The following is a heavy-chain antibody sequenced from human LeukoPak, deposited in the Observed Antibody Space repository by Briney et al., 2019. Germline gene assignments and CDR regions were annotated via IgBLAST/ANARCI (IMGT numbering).Heavy chain of an antibody. J-gene: IGHJ4*02. CDR3: ARGITISIIDY. CDR1: GFTFSSYE. Sequence: GGSLRLSCAASGFTFSSYEMNWVRQAPGKGLEWVSYISSSGSTIYYADSVKGRFTISRDNAKNSLYLQMNSLRAEDTAVYYCARGITISIIDYWGQGTLVTVSS. V-gene: IGHV3-48*03. D-gene: IGHD3-3*01. CDR2: ISSSGSTI.